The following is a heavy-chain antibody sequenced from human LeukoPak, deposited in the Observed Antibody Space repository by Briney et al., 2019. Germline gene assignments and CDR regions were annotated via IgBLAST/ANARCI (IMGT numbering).Heavy chain of an antibody. CDR2: ISAYNGNT. CDR1: GYTFTSYG. V-gene: IGHV1-18*01. CDR3: ARDLPPPFVYGMDV. J-gene: IGHJ6*02. D-gene: IGHD2/OR15-2a*01. Sequence: ASVKVSCKASGYTFTSYGISWVRQASGQGLEWMGWISAYNGNTNYSQKLQGRVTMTTDTSTSTAYMELRSLRSDDTAVYYCARDLPPPFVYGMDVWGQGTTVTVSS.